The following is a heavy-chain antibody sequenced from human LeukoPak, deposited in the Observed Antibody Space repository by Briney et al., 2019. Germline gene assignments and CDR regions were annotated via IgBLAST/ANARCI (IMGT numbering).Heavy chain of an antibody. V-gene: IGHV1-2*02. Sequence: GASVKVSCKASGYTFTGYYMHWVRQAPGQGLEWMGWINPNSGGTNYAQKFQGRVTMTRDTSISTAYMELSRLRSDDTAVYYCARTPNVLRYSGAFDYWGQGTLVTVSS. J-gene: IGHJ4*02. CDR1: GYTFTGYY. CDR3: ARTPNVLRYSGAFDY. CDR2: INPNSGGT. D-gene: IGHD3-9*01.